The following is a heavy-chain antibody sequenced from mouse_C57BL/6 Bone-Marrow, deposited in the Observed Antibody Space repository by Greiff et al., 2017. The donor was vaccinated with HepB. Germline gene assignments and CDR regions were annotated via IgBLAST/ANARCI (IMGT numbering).Heavy chain of an antibody. Sequence: EVQRVESGGGLVKPGGSLKLSCAASGFTFSSYAMSWVRQTPEKRLEWVATISDGGSYTYYPDNVKGRFTISRDNAKNNLYLQMSHLKSEDTAMYYCAGGKYSNYLYYYAMDYWGQGTSVTVSS. D-gene: IGHD2-5*01. CDR3: AGGKYSNYLYYYAMDY. V-gene: IGHV5-4*01. J-gene: IGHJ4*01. CDR1: GFTFSSYA. CDR2: ISDGGSYT.